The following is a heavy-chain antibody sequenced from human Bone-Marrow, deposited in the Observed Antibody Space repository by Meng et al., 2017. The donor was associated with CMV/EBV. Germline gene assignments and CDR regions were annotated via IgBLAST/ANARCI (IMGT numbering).Heavy chain of an antibody. J-gene: IGHJ4*02. CDR3: ARTTTVTKTFDY. D-gene: IGHD4-17*01. V-gene: IGHV4-31*02. Sequence: VSRGSISSGAYYWSWIRQHPGKGLELIGSISYSGSTYYNPSLKSRVTISVDTSKNQFSLKLSSVTAAYTAVYYCARTTTVTKTFDYWGQGTLVTVSS. CDR2: ISYSGST. CDR1: RGSISSGAYY.